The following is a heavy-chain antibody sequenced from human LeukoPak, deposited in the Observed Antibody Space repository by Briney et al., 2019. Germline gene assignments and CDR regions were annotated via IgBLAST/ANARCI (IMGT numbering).Heavy chain of an antibody. J-gene: IGHJ4*02. CDR3: ARYYYDSSGYPYYFDY. CDR1: GFPFSGYW. D-gene: IGHD3-22*01. CDR2: IKEDGSEA. V-gene: IGHV3-7*05. Sequence: GGSLRLSCAASGFPFSGYWMTWVRQAPGRGLEWVATIKEDGSEAYFGDSVKGRFAISRDNAKNSLYLQMNSLRAEDTAVYYCARYYYDSSGYPYYFDYWGQGTLVTVSS.